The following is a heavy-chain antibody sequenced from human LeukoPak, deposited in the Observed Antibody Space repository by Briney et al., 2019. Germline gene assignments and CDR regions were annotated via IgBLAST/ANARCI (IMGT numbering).Heavy chain of an antibody. D-gene: IGHD2-15*01. J-gene: IGHJ3*02. CDR2: INPNGGGT. CDR3: ARDKRGYCSGGSCYSDAFDI. V-gene: IGHV1-2*02. Sequence: PEASVKVSCKASGYSFTGYYMHWVRQAPGQGLEWMGRINPNGGGTNYAQKFQGRVTMTRDTSISTAYMELSRLRSDDTAVYYCARDKRGYCSGGSCYSDAFDIWGQGTMVTVSS. CDR1: GYSFTGYY.